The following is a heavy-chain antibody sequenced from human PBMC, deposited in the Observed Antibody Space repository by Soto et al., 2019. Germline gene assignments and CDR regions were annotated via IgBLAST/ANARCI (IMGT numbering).Heavy chain of an antibody. Sequence: QVQLVQSGAEVKKPGASVKVSCKASGYTFTGYYMHWVRQAPGQGLEWMGWINPNSGGTNYAQKFTGGVPRTRDRSISTAYMELSRMRSDDTAVYYCARDARGDEAPMDYWGQGTLVTVSS. D-gene: IGHD3-10*01. CDR3: ARDARGDEAPMDY. CDR1: GYTFTGYY. V-gene: IGHV1-2*02. J-gene: IGHJ4*02. CDR2: INPNSGGT.